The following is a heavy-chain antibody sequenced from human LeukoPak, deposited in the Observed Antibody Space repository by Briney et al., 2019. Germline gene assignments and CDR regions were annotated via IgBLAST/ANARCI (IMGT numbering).Heavy chain of an antibody. CDR3: ARGGPSWHIVVVTAIDY. Sequence: SETLSLTCTVSGYSISSGYYWSWIRQPPRKGLEWIGSIYDSGSTYYNPSLKSRVTISVDTSKNQFSLKLSSVTAADTAVYYCARGGPSWHIVVVTAIDYWGQGTLVTVSS. CDR2: IYDSGST. CDR1: GYSISSGYY. V-gene: IGHV4-38-2*02. J-gene: IGHJ4*02. D-gene: IGHD2-21*02.